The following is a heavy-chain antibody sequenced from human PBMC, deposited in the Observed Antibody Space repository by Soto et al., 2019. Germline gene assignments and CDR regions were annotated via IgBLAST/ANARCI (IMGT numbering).Heavy chain of an antibody. D-gene: IGHD1-1*01. J-gene: IGHJ5*02. V-gene: IGHV3-9*01. Sequence: PGGSLRLSCAASGFTFDDYTMHWVRQAPGKGLEWVSGISGSSGSIGYADSVKGRFTISRDNAKNSLYLQMSSLRAEDTALYYCAKDPRDEYNPCXQGTLVTVSS. CDR3: AKDPRDEYNP. CDR1: GFTFDDYT. CDR2: ISGSSGSI.